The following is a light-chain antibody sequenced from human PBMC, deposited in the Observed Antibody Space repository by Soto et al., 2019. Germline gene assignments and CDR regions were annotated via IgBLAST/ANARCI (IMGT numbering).Light chain of an antibody. CDR1: QSISTY. Sequence: DIQMTQSPSSLSASVGDRVTITCRASQSISTYLNWYQQKPGKAPKLLIYSASSLQSGVPSRFSGSGSGTDFTLTISSLQPEDFAIYYCQHTYRSWITFCQGTRLDIK. V-gene: IGKV1-39*01. CDR3: QHTYRSWIT. J-gene: IGKJ5*01. CDR2: SAS.